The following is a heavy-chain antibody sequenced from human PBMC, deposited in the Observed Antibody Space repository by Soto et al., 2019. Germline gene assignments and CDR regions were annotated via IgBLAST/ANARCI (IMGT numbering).Heavy chain of an antibody. D-gene: IGHD3-22*01. CDR1: GFRFSTYS. V-gene: IGHV3-21*01. CDR3: TRDPVPDSSGYFPFDY. Sequence: EVQLVESGGGLVKPGGSLRLSCAASGFRFSTYSMNWVRQAPGKGLEWVASISTTNSYIYYADSVRGRFTISRDNAKNSLFLQMNSLRAEDTAVYYCTRDPVPDSSGYFPFDYWGQGTVVTVSS. J-gene: IGHJ4*02. CDR2: ISTTNSYI.